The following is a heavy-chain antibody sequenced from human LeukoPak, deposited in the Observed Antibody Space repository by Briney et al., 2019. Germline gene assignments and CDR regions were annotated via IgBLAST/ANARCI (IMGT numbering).Heavy chain of an antibody. V-gene: IGHV1-24*01. Sequence: ASVKVSCKVSGYTLTELSMHWVRQAPGKGLEWMGGFDPEDGETIYAQKFQGRVTMTEDTSTDTAYMELNSLRSDDTAVYYCATDPGETVPAAKGPRGDYCYGMDVWGQGTTVTASS. J-gene: IGHJ6*02. CDR1: GYTLTELS. CDR3: ATDPGETVPAAKGPRGDYCYGMDV. CDR2: FDPEDGET. D-gene: IGHD2-2*01.